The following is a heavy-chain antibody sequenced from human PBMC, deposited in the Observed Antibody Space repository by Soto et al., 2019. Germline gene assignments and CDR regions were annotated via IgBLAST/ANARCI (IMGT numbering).Heavy chain of an antibody. CDR2: FDPEDGET. D-gene: IGHD3-3*01. J-gene: IGHJ4*02. CDR1: GYTLTELS. Sequence: ASVKVSFKVSGYTLTELSMHWVRQAPGKGLEWMGGFDPEDGETIYAQKFQGRVTMTEDTSTDTAYMELSSLRSEDTAVYYCATGHDKITIFGVVIIQFDYWGQGTLVTVSS. V-gene: IGHV1-24*01. CDR3: ATGHDKITIFGVVIIQFDY.